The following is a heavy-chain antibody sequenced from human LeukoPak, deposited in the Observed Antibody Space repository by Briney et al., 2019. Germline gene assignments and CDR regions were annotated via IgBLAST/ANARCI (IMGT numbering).Heavy chain of an antibody. V-gene: IGHV3-23*01. CDR2: ISGSGGST. CDR3: AKGDRITIFGVVIRSYYFDY. Sequence: GGSLRLSCAASGFTFSSYGMSWVRQAPGKGLEWVSAISGSGGSTYYADSVKGRFTISRDNSKNTLYLQMNSLRAEDTAVYYCAKGDRITIFGVVIRSYYFDYWGQGTLVTVSS. D-gene: IGHD3-3*01. J-gene: IGHJ4*02. CDR1: GFTFSSYG.